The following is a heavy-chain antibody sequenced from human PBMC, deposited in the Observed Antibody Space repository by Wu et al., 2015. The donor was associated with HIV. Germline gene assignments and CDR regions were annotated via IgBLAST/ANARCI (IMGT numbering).Heavy chain of an antibody. CDR1: GYTFTGYY. Sequence: QVQLVQSGAEVKKPGASVKVSCKASGYTFTGYYMHWVRQAPGQGLEWMGWINPNSGGTNYAQKFKDRVTMTRDTAVSTAYLELHSLTSADTAVYYCARLQSLHGLYSNADYWGQGTLVTVSS. CDR2: INPNSGGT. D-gene: IGHD2-15*01. V-gene: IGHV1-2*02. CDR3: ARLQSLHGLYSNADY. J-gene: IGHJ4*02.